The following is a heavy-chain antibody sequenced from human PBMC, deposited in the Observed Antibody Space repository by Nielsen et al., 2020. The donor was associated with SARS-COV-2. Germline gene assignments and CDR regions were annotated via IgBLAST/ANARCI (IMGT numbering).Heavy chain of an antibody. CDR1: GFSISNYG. V-gene: IGHV3-48*03. J-gene: IGHJ4*02. D-gene: IGHD5-24*01. CDR3: ARDPGWLQFDC. Sequence: GGSLRLSCAASGFSISNYGMNWVRQAPGKGLEWVSHMSSSGGTIYYADSVKGRFTISRDNAKNSLYLQINSLRAEDTAVYYCARDPGWLQFDCWGQGTLVTVSS. CDR2: MSSSGGTI.